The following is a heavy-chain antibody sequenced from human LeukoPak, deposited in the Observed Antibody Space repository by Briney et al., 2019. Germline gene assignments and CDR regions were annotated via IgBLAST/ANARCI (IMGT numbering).Heavy chain of an antibody. J-gene: IGHJ4*02. CDR3: ARHPYSGSYHFDY. D-gene: IGHD1-26*01. V-gene: IGHV1-2*02. CDR1: GYIFTGYY. Sequence: GGSVKVSCKASGYIFTGYYMHWVRQAPGQGLEWMGWINPNSGGTNSAQKFQGRVTMTRGTSISTAYMELSRLTSDDTAVYYCARHPYSGSYHFDYWGQGTLVTVSS. CDR2: INPNSGGT.